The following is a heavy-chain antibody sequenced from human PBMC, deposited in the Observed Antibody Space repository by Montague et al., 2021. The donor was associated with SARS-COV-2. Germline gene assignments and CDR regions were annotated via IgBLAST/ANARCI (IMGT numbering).Heavy chain of an antibody. CDR3: ASMVRAQVYYFDY. CDR2: IFYSGST. V-gene: IGHV4-39*01. D-gene: IGHD3-10*01. Sequence: SETLSLTCTVSGGSISSSSYDWGWIRQPPGKGLEWIGRIFYSGSTDYXXXLKSRVTISVDTSKNQFSLKLSSVTAADTAVYYCASMVRAQVYYFDYWGQGTLVTVSS. J-gene: IGHJ4*02. CDR1: GGSISSSSYD.